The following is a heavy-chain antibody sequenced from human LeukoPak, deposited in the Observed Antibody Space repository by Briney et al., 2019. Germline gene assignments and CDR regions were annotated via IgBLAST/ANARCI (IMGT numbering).Heavy chain of an antibody. Sequence: GRSLRLSCAASGFTFSSYGMHWVRQAPGKGLEWVSSISSSSSFMYYADSVRGRFTISRDNAKNSLYLQMSSLRVEDSAVYYCARGLAAMANTIGDSWGQGTLVTVSS. CDR2: ISSSSSFM. J-gene: IGHJ4*02. D-gene: IGHD6-19*01. CDR3: ARGLAAMANTIGDS. CDR1: GFTFSSYG. V-gene: IGHV3-21*01.